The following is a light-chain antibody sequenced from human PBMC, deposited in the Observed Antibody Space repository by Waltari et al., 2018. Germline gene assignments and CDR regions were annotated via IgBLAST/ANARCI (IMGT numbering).Light chain of an antibody. CDR2: GAS. V-gene: IGKV3-20*01. Sequence: EIVLTQSPGTLSLSPGERATLSCRATQSIPANYLAWYQQKPGPAPTRLIYGASSRATGSPDRFSGRGSGTDFTLTIARLEPEDFALYYCQQYGETPWTFGQGTKVDLK. J-gene: IGKJ1*01. CDR3: QQYGETPWT. CDR1: QSIPANY.